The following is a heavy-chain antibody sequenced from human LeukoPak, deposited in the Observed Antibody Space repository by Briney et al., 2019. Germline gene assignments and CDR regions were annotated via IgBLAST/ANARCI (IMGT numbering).Heavy chain of an antibody. J-gene: IGHJ4*02. CDR3: ASDKIVGASRFDY. CDR2: IKQDGSEK. D-gene: IGHD1-26*01. Sequence: GGSLRLSCAASGFTFSSYWMSWVRQAPGKGLEWVANIKQDGSEKYYVDSVNGRFTISRDNAKNSLYLQMNSLRAEDTAVYYCASDKIVGASRFDYWGQGTLVTVSS. CDR1: GFTFSSYW. V-gene: IGHV3-7*01.